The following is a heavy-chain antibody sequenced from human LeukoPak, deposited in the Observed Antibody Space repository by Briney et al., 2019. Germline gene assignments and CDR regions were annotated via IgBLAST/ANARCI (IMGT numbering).Heavy chain of an antibody. V-gene: IGHV3-7*01. CDR2: INPDGRDT. Sequence: GGSLRLSCVVSGFTFNRCWMNWVRQAPEKGLEWVAHINPDGRDTYYVDSVKGRFTISRDNAQNSMYLQMNSLRVEDTAVYYCTSWGDTTAEYFQRWGQGTLVTVSS. J-gene: IGHJ1*01. D-gene: IGHD2-21*02. CDR1: GFTFNRCW. CDR3: TSWGDTTAEYFQR.